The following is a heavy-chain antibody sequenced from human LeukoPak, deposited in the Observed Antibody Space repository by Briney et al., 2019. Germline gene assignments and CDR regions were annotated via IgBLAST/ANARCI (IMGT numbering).Heavy chain of an antibody. D-gene: IGHD6-6*01. CDR2: ITGSGSPI. CDR1: GFTFSTYE. J-gene: IGHJ4*02. CDR3: VTHSSSADY. Sequence: GGSLRLSCAASGFTFSTYEMKWVRQAPGKGLEWVSYITGSGSPIYYADFVKGRFTISRDNAKNSLSLQMNSLRAYDTAIYFCVTHSSSADYWGQGTLVTVSS. V-gene: IGHV3-48*03.